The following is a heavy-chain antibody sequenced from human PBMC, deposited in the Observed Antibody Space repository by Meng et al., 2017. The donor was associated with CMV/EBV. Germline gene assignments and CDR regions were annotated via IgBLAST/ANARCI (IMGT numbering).Heavy chain of an antibody. D-gene: IGHD6-13*01. CDR1: GFTFSNYW. CDR2: INSGGSST. V-gene: IGHV3-74*01. Sequence: GGSLRLSCAASGFTFSNYWMHWVRQAPGKGLVWVSRINSGGSSTTSADSVKGRFTISGDNAKNMLYLQMNSLRAEDTAVYYCASIAAPGSESDFWGQGTLVTVSS. J-gene: IGHJ4*02. CDR3: ASIAAPGSESDF.